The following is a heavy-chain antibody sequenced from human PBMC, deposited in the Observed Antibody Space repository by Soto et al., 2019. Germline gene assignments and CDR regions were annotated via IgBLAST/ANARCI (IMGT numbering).Heavy chain of an antibody. V-gene: IGHV4-34*01. J-gene: IGHJ4*02. CDR1: GGSFSGYY. CDR2: INHSGST. D-gene: IGHD6-19*01. Sequence: QVQLQQWGAGLLKPSETLSLTCAVYGGSFSGYYWSWIRQPPGKGLEWIGEINHSGSTNYNPSLKSRVTISVDTSKNQFSLKLSSVTAADTAVYYCARRSSGWPNTIDYWGQGTLVTVSS. CDR3: ARRSSGWPNTIDY.